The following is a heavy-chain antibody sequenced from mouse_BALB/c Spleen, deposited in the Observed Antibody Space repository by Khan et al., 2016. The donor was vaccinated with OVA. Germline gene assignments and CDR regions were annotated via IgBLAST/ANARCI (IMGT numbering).Heavy chain of an antibody. J-gene: IGHJ3*01. Sequence: VQLQQSGTVLARPGASVKMSCKASGYTFTSYWMHWVKQSPGQGLEWIGAIYPGNSDTNYNQKFRGKAKLTAVTSTSTADRELSTLTKEDSAVYYWTRWGYWFAYWGQGTLVTVSA. CDR1: GYTFTSYW. V-gene: IGHV1-5*01. CDR2: IYPGNSDT. CDR3: TRWGYWFAY. D-gene: IGHD3-1*01.